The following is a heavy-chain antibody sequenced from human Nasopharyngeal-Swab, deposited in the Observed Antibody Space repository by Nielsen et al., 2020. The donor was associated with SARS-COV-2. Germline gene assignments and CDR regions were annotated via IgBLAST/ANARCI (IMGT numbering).Heavy chain of an antibody. CDR1: GFTSGDYA. CDR3: TRAFRGY. D-gene: IGHD2/OR15-2a*01. J-gene: IGHJ4*02. Sequence: GKSLNISCTASGFTSGDYAMSWFRQAPGKGLEWVGFIRSKAYGGTTEYAASVKGRFTISRDDSKSIAYLQMNSLNTEDTAVYYCTRAFRGYWGQGTLVTVSS. CDR2: IRSKAYGGTT. V-gene: IGHV3-49*03.